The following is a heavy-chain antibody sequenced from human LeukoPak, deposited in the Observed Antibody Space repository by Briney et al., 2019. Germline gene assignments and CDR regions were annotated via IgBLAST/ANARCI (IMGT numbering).Heavy chain of an antibody. V-gene: IGHV4-4*07. J-gene: IGHJ6*04. D-gene: IGHD2-2*01. Sequence: SKTLSLTCTVSGGSISSYYWGWIRQPAGEGLEWIGRIYTSGSTNYNPSLKSRVTMSVDTSKNQFSLKLSSVTAADTAVYYCASARTTAFMDVWGKGTTVTVSS. CDR2: IYTSGST. CDR3: ASARTTAFMDV. CDR1: GGSISSYY.